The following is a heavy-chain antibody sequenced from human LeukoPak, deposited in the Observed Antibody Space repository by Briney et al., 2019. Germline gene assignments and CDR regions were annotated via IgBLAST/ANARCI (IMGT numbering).Heavy chain of an antibody. CDR1: GFTFSSYS. J-gene: IGHJ4*02. Sequence: PGGSLRLSCAASGFTFSSYSMNWVRQAPGKGLEWVSAISGSGGSTYYADSVKGRFTISRDNSKNTLYLQMNSLRAEDTAVYYCAKDTNGDRGYWGQGTLVTVSS. D-gene: IGHD2-8*01. CDR2: ISGSGGST. V-gene: IGHV3-23*01. CDR3: AKDTNGDRGY.